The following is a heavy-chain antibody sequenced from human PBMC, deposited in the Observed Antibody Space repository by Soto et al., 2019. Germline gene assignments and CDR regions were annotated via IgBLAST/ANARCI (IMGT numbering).Heavy chain of an antibody. CDR2: ISGSGSAT. D-gene: IGHD1-26*01. V-gene: IGHV3-23*01. CDR3: ANEIEGSGTSGIDES. J-gene: IGHJ5*01. Sequence: EVQLLESGGSLVQPGGSLRLSCAASGFSFSTYAMGWVRQAPGKGLEWVSAISGSGSATYYADPVKGRFTISRDNSKDTLYLQMNRLRAGDTDVYYCANEIEGSGTSGIDESWGHGSVVTVSS. CDR1: GFSFSTYA.